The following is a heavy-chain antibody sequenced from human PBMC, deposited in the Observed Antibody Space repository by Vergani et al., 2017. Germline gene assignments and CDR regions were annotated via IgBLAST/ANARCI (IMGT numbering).Heavy chain of an antibody. CDR1: GYTFTSYG. V-gene: IGHV1-18*01. Sequence: QVQLVQSGAEVKKPGASVKVSCKASGYTFTSYGISWVRQAPGQGLEWMGWISAYNGNTNYAQKFQGRVTMTEDTSTDTAYMELSSLRSEDTAVYYCATGLTFWGVDHANGGQGTLVVVSS. D-gene: IGHD3-16*01. CDR2: ISAYNGNT. CDR3: ATGLTFWGVDHAN. J-gene: IGHJ4*02.